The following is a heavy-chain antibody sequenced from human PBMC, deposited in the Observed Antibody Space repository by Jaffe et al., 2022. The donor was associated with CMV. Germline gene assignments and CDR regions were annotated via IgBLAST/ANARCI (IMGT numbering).Heavy chain of an antibody. CDR2: IYYSGST. V-gene: IGHV4-59*08. CDR1: GGSISSYY. Sequence: QVQLQESGPGLVKPSETLSLTCTVSGGSISSYYWSWIRQPPGKGLEWIGYIYYSGSTNYNPSLKSRVTISVDTSKNQFSLKLSSVTAADTAVYYCATTRSPEYYYGPESAFDIWGQGTMVTVSS. J-gene: IGHJ3*02. CDR3: ATTRSPEYYYGPESAFDI. D-gene: IGHD3-10*01.